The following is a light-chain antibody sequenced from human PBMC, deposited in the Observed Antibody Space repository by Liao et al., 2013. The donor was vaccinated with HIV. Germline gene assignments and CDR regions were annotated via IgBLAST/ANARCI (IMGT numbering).Light chain of an antibody. J-gene: IGLJ2*01. CDR1: KLGDKF. V-gene: IGLV3-1*01. Sequence: SYELTQPPSVSVSPGQTASITCSGDKLGDKFACWYQQKPGQSPVLVIYQDTKRPSGIPERFSGSNYGNTATLTISETQPTDEAVYYCQAWDGTTVIFGGGTKLTVL. CDR3: QAWDGTTVI. CDR2: QDT.